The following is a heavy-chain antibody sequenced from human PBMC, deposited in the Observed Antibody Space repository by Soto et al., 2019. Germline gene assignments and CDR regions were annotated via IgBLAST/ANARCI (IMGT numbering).Heavy chain of an antibody. CDR3: ARDVDSTILNPNDAFGN. V-gene: IGHV4-30-4*01. CDR1: GDSICGGYYY. J-gene: IGHJ3*02. CDR2: IYFSGIT. Sequence: PSATLSLTCTFPGDSICGGYYYWRWILQPPGKCLQWAGSIYFSGITYYDPSPKSRVAISVDTSQNQFSLQLGSVTAADTAVYFCARDVDSTILNPNDAFGNWGQGTMVTV. D-gene: IGHD5-18*01.